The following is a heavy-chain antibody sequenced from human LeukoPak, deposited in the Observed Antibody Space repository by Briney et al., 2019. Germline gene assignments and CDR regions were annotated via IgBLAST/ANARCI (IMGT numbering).Heavy chain of an antibody. Sequence: SETLSLTCTVSGGSISSYYWSWIRQPPGKGLEWIGYIYYSGSTNYNPSLKSRVTISVDTSKNQFSLKLSSVTAADTAVYYWARVGYDILTGSHYQYYYYMDVWGKGTTVTISS. D-gene: IGHD3-9*01. CDR2: IYYSGST. J-gene: IGHJ6*03. V-gene: IGHV4-59*01. CDR1: GGSISSYY. CDR3: ARVGYDILTGSHYQYYYYMDV.